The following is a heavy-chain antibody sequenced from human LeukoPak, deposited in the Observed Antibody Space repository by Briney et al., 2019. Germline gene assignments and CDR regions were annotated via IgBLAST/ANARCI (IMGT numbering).Heavy chain of an antibody. V-gene: IGHV1-46*01. D-gene: IGHD5-18*01. CDR2: INPSGGST. Sequence: EASVKVSCKASGYTFISYAMNWVRQAPGQGLEWMGIINPSGGSTSYAQKFQGRVTMTRDTSTSTVYMELSSLRSEDTAVYYCARDTYSYGLFDYWGQGTLVTVSS. CDR3: ARDTYSYGLFDY. CDR1: GYTFISYA. J-gene: IGHJ4*02.